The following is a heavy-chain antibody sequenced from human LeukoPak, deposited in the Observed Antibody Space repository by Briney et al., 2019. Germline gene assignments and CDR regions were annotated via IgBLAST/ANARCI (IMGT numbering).Heavy chain of an antibody. CDR3: ARDTRGEGYNRGDY. D-gene: IGHD5-24*01. Sequence: ASVKVSCKASGYTFTSYGFSWVRQAPGQGLEWMGWISAYNGNTRYAQNLQGRVTMTTDSSSSTTYMELRNLRSDDTAVYFCARDTRGEGYNRGDYWGQGPLVTVSS. J-gene: IGHJ4*02. CDR2: ISAYNGNT. CDR1: GYTFTSYG. V-gene: IGHV1-18*01.